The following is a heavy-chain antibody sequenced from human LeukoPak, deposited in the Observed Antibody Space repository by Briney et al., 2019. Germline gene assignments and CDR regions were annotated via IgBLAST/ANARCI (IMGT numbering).Heavy chain of an antibody. CDR3: ARVDFWSGYSFDY. D-gene: IGHD3-3*01. CDR2: IYSGGST. V-gene: IGHV3-53*01. J-gene: IGHJ4*02. Sequence: GGSLRLSCAASGFTFSSYAMHWVRQAPGKGLEWVSVIYSGGSTYYADSVKGRFTISRDNSKNTLYLQMNSLRAEDTAVYYCARVDFWSGYSFDYWGQGTLVTVSS. CDR1: GFTFSSYA.